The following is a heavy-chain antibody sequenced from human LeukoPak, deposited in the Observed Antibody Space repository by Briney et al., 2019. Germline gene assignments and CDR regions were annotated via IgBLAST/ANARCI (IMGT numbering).Heavy chain of an antibody. CDR2: IYHSGTT. V-gene: IGHV4-4*02. D-gene: IGHD2-2*02. CDR3: AISAQIVAAAIAYYFDY. CDR1: GGSISSSNW. J-gene: IGHJ4*02. Sequence: PSETLSLTCVVCGGSISSSNWWSWVRQPPGKGLEWIGEIYHSGTTNYNPSLKSRVTVSVDKSKNHFSLKLSSVTAADTAVYYCAISAQIVAAAIAYYFDYWGQGTLVTVSS.